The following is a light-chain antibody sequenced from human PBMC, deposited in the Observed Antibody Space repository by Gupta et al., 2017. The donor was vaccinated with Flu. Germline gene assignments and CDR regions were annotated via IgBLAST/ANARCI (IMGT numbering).Light chain of an antibody. J-gene: IGLJ2*01. Sequence: QSVLTQPPSASGTPGQRVTISCSGSSSNIGSNTVNWYQQLPGTAPNLLIYCNNRRPSAVPARFSCSKSGTSASTATTGVQSEDEADDYCAASAASINILVFGGGTKLTVL. CDR1: SSNIGSNT. V-gene: IGLV1-44*01. CDR3: AASAASINILV. CDR2: CNN.